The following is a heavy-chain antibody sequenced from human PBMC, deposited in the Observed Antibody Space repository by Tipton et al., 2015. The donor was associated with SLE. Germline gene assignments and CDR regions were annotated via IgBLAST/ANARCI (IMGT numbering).Heavy chain of an antibody. CDR3: GKTVGATTAFDI. J-gene: IGHJ3*02. CDR2: ISAYNGNT. D-gene: IGHD1-26*01. Sequence: QLVQSGAEVKKPGASVKVSCKASGYTFTSYGINCVRQAPGQGLEWMGWISAYNGNTNYAQKLQGRVTMTTDTSTSTAYMELRSLRSDDTTVYYGGKTVGATTAFDIWGQKTMVTVSS. V-gene: IGHV1-18*01. CDR1: GYTFTSYG.